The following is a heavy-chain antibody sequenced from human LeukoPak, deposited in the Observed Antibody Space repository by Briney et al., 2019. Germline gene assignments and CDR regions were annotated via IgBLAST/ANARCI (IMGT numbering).Heavy chain of an antibody. D-gene: IGHD3-3*01. J-gene: IGHJ2*01. CDR3: ARDRRSGYYPNWYFDL. V-gene: IGHV7-4-1*02. Sequence: ASVKVSCKASEYTFTSYAMNWVRQAPGQGLEWMGWINTNTGNPTYAQGFTGRFVFSLDTSVNTAYLQITNLKTEDTAVYFCARDRRSGYYPNWYFDLWGRGTLVTVSS. CDR1: EYTFTSYA. CDR2: INTNTGNP.